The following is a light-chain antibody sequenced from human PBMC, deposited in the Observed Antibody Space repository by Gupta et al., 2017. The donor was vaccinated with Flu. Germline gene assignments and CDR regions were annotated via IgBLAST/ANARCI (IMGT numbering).Light chain of an antibody. CDR3: AAWDASMNALEV. CDR1: SSNIGSNT. V-gene: IGLV1-44*01. Sequence: QSVLTQPPSASGTPGQRVTISCSGSSSNIGSNTVNWYQQLPGTAPKLLIYSKNQRPSGVPDRFSGSKSGTSASLAISGLQSEDEADYYCAAWDASMNALEVFGTGTKVTVL. CDR2: SKN. J-gene: IGLJ1*01.